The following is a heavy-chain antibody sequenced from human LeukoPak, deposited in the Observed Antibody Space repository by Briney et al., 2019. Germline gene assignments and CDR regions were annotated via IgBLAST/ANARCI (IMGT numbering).Heavy chain of an antibody. D-gene: IGHD1-26*01. J-gene: IGHJ6*02. CDR3: ARDTAVLGLYYGMGV. CDR2: ISSSSSTI. Sequence: GGSLRLSCAASGFTFSSYSMNWVRQAPGKGLEWVSYISSSSSTIYYADSVKGRFTISRDNAKNSLYLQMNSLRAEDTAVYYCARDTAVLGLYYGMGVWGQGTTVTVSS. CDR1: GFTFSSYS. V-gene: IGHV3-48*04.